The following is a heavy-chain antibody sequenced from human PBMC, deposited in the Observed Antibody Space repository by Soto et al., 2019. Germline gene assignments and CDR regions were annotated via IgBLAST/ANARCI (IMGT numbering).Heavy chain of an antibody. CDR3: ARGRYGDY. V-gene: IGHV1-18*01. D-gene: IGHD1-1*01. J-gene: IGHJ4*02. CDR1: GYDFTTYG. Sequence: QVHLVQSGAEVKKSGASVKVSCKGSGYDFTTYGITWVRQAPGQGLEWMAWISAHNGNTGYAQKLQGRVTLTRDTAATTAYMELRSLRSDDTAVYYCARGRYGDYWGQGALVTVSS. CDR2: ISAHNGNT.